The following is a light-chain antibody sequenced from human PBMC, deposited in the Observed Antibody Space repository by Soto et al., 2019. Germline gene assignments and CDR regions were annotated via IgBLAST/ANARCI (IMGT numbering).Light chain of an antibody. J-gene: IGLJ3*02. CDR2: EVN. Sequence: QSALTQPASLSGSPGQSITISCTGTSSDIGAYDYVSWFQQHPGKAPKLMISEVNNRPSGVSNRFSGSKSGASASLAISGLRSADEANYYCAAWDDSLSGPVFGGGTKLTVL. V-gene: IGLV2-14*01. CDR3: AAWDDSLSGPV. CDR1: SSDIGAYDY.